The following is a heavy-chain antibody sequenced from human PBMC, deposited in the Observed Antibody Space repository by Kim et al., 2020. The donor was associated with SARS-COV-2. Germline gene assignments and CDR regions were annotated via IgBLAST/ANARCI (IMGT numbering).Heavy chain of an antibody. Sequence: SVKVSCKASGGTFSSYTISWVRQAPGQGLEWMGRIIPILGIANYAQKFQGRVTITADKSTSTAYMELSSLRSEDTAVYYCARARYGSSGYYYVQGPFDYWGQGTLVTVSS. J-gene: IGHJ4*02. CDR2: IIPILGIA. D-gene: IGHD3-22*01. CDR1: GGTFSSYT. CDR3: ARARYGSSGYYYVQGPFDY. V-gene: IGHV1-69*02.